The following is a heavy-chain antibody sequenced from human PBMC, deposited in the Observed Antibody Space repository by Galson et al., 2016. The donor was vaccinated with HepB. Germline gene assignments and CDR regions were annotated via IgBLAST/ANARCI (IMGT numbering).Heavy chain of an antibody. Sequence: SLRLSCAASGFTFSDYYMSWIRQAPGKGLEWVSYIGSSSSYRNYADSVKGRFTISRDNAKNSLYLQMNSLRAEDTAVYYCARAVGAYYYYMDVWDKGTTVTVSS. V-gene: IGHV3-11*06. CDR3: ARAVGAYYYYMDV. CDR2: IGSSSSYR. D-gene: IGHD3-16*01. CDR1: GFTFSDYY. J-gene: IGHJ6*03.